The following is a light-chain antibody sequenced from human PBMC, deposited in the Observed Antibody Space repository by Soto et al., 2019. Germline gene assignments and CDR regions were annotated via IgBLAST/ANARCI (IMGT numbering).Light chain of an antibody. V-gene: IGKV3-20*01. Sequence: ETVLTQSPGTLSLSPGDRATLSCRASQNVYNNFVGWYQQRPGQAPRLLIYGTSTRATDIPDRFSGSGSGTDFTLTISRLEPDDFAVYFCHQYGNSPLTFGPGTKVDF. CDR1: QNVYNNF. CDR3: HQYGNSPLT. CDR2: GTS. J-gene: IGKJ3*01.